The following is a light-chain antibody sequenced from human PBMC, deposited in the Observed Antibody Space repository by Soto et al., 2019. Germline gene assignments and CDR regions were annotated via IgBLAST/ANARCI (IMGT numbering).Light chain of an antibody. CDR3: LQYSSYPRT. Sequence: DIQMTQSPSSLAASVADRVTITCRASQGIRSDLCWFQQKPGKAPKRLIYAATSLQSGVPSRFRGSGSGTEFTLTIRSLQPEDFATFYCLQYSSYPRTFGHGTKVESK. CDR2: AAT. J-gene: IGKJ1*01. V-gene: IGKV1-17*01. CDR1: QGIRSD.